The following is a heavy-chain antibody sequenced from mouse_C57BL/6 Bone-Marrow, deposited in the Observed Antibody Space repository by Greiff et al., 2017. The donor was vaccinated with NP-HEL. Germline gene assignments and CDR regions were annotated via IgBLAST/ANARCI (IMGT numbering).Heavy chain of an antibody. CDR2: INPNNGGT. J-gene: IGHJ2*01. D-gene: IGHD2-3*01. CDR1: GYTFTDYN. CDR3: ARGWLLPFDY. V-gene: IGHV1-22*01. Sequence: EVQLQQSGPELVKPGASVQMSCTASGYTFTDYNMHWVKQSHGKSLEWIGYINPNNGGTSYTQKFKGKATLTVNKSSSTAYMELRSLTSEDSAVYYCARGWLLPFDYWGQGTTLTVSS.